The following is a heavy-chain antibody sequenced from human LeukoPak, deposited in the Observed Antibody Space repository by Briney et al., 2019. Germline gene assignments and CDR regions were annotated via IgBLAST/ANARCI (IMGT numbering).Heavy chain of an antibody. Sequence: ASVKVPCKASGYTFTSYGISWVRQAPGQGLEWMGWISVCSGHTNYAQKLQGRVTMTTDTSKSTAYMELRSLKSDDTAVYYCARRTYCASYYTPDDAFDVWGQGTMVTVSS. D-gene: IGHD3-10*01. CDR3: ARRTYCASYYTPDDAFDV. V-gene: IGHV1-18*01. CDR2: ISVCSGHT. J-gene: IGHJ3*01. CDR1: GYTFTSYG.